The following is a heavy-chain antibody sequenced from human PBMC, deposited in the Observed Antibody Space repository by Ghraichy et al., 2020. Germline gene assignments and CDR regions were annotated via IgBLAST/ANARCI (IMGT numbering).Heavy chain of an antibody. D-gene: IGHD1-20*01. CDR3: ARDRHSVTGRNMDV. CDR1: GFTFSSYG. CDR2: IWYDGSNK. V-gene: IGHV3-33*07. Sequence: LSLTCAASGFTFSSYGMYWVRQAPGKGLEWVATIWYDGSNKYYADSVKGRFMISRDNSKNTLFLQMNSLRAEDTAVYYCARDRHSVTGRNMDVWGKGTTVAVSS. J-gene: IGHJ6*03.